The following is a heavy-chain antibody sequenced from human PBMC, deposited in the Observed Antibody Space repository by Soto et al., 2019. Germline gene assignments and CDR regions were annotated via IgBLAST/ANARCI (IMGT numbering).Heavy chain of an antibody. CDR2: IYYSGST. CDR1: GGSISSSSYY. Sequence: SETLSLTCTVSGGSISSSSYYWGWIRQPPGKGLEWIGSIYYSGSTYYNPSLKSRVTLSVDTSKNQFSRKLSSVTAADTAVYYCARQSERDGSYYAFDIWGQGTMVTVSS. V-gene: IGHV4-39*01. J-gene: IGHJ3*02. D-gene: IGHD1-26*01. CDR3: ARQSERDGSYYAFDI.